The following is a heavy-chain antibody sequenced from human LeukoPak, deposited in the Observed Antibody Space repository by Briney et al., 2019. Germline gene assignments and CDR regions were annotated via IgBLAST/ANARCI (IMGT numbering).Heavy chain of an antibody. CDR3: ARGRNGADDYTYFDY. CDR2: ISANSGNT. D-gene: IGHD5-24*01. Sequence: ASLKVSXKASGYTFTSYGISWVRQAPGQGLEWIGYISANSGNTNYAQNFHDRVTMTTDTSTSTDYIEMRSLRSDDTAVYYCARGRNGADDYTYFDYWGQGTLVTVSA. CDR1: GYTFTSYG. V-gene: IGHV1-18*01. J-gene: IGHJ4*02.